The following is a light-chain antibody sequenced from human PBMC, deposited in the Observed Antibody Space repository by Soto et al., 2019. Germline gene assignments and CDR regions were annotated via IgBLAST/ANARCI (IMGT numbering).Light chain of an antibody. CDR3: AAWDDSMSPEV. CDR2: RNN. CDR1: TSNIGSNY. J-gene: IGLJ1*01. V-gene: IGLV1-47*01. Sequence: QSVLTQPPSASGTPGQGVTISCSGSTSNIGSNYVYWYQQLPGTAPTLLIYRNNQRPSGAPDRFSGSKSGTSASLAISGLRSDDEADYYCAAWDDSMSPEVFGTGTKGTVL.